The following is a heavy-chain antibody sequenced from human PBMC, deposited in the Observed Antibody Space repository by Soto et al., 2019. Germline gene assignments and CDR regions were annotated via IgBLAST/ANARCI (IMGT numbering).Heavy chain of an antibody. D-gene: IGHD6-13*01. V-gene: IGHV3-7*01. CDR1: GFTFSNYW. CDR2: IKQDGSEK. CDR3: ARIASAGRGWDV. Sequence: EVQLVESGGGLVQPGGSLRLSCADFGFTFSNYWMSWVRQAPVKGLEWVGNIKQDGSEKNYVDSVKGRFTISRDNAKNSLYLQMNSLRAEDTAVYYSARIASAGRGWDVWGQGTTVVVSS. J-gene: IGHJ6*02.